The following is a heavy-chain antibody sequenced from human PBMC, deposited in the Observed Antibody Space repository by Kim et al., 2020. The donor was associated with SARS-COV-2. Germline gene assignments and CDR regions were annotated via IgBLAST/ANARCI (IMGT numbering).Heavy chain of an antibody. Sequence: GGSLRLSCAASGFTFSSYAMSWVRQAPGKGLEWVSAISGSGGSIYYADSVKGRFTISRDNSKNTLYLQMNSLRAEDTAVYYCANSWVAGANYYYYYGMDVWGQGTTVTVSS. CDR3: ANSWVAGANYYYYYGMDV. J-gene: IGHJ6*02. V-gene: IGHV3-23*01. D-gene: IGHD6-19*01. CDR1: GFTFSSYA. CDR2: ISGSGGSI.